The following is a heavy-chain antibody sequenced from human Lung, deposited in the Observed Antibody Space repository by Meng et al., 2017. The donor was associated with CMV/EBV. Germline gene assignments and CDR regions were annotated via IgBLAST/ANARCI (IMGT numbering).Heavy chain of an antibody. CDR1: GYTFPIYA. J-gene: IGHJ4*02. D-gene: IGHD3-22*01. CDR2: INTNTGSP. Sequence: QGLRVKPGVYLDKLGASVRVSCKASGYTFPIYAMNWVRQAPGQGLEWMGWINTNTGSPTYDQGFTGRFVFSLDTSVSTAYLQITSLKPDDTAVYYCARSTYCHDSSGPAFDYWGQGTLVTVSS. V-gene: IGHV7-4-1*02. CDR3: ARSTYCHDSSGPAFDY.